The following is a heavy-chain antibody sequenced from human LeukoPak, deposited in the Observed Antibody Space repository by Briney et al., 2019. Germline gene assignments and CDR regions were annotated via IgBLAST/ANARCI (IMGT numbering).Heavy chain of an antibody. V-gene: IGHV1-18*01. CDR3: ARDSFPYGSGSPNWFDP. J-gene: IGHJ5*02. CDR2: ISAYNGNT. CDR1: GYTFTSYG. D-gene: IGHD3-10*01. Sequence: GASVKVSFKASGYTFTSYGISWVRQAPGQGLEWMGWISAYNGNTNYAQKLLGRVTMTTDTSTSTAYMELRSLRSDDTAVYYCARDSFPYGSGSPNWFDPWGQGTLLTVSS.